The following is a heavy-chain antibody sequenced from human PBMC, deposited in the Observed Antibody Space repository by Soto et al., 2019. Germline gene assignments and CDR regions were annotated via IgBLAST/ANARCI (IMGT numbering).Heavy chain of an antibody. Sequence: TSETLSLTCTVSGGSISSSSYYWGWIRQTPGKGLEWIGSIYYSGSTNYNPSLKSRVTISVDTSKNQFSLKLSSVTAADTAVYYCARGLRGDVLLWFGDKSNPYYYYGMDVWGQGTTVTVSS. CDR2: IYYSGST. CDR1: GGSISSSSYY. D-gene: IGHD3-10*01. V-gene: IGHV4-39*07. CDR3: ARGLRGDVLLWFGDKSNPYYYYGMDV. J-gene: IGHJ6*02.